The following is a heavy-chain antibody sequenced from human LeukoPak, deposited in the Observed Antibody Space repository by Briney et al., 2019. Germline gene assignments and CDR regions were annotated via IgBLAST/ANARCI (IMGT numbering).Heavy chain of an antibody. V-gene: IGHV1-46*01. CDR1: GYTFTIYY. J-gene: IGHJ4*02. CDR3: ARDLSYCSSTSCFYDY. D-gene: IGHD2-2*01. Sequence: ASVTVSCTASGYTFTIYYMHWVRQAPGQGLEWMGIINPSGGSTSYAQKFQGGVTMTRDTSTSTVYMELSSLRSEDTAVYYCARDLSYCSSTSCFYDYWGQGTLVTVSS. CDR2: INPSGGST.